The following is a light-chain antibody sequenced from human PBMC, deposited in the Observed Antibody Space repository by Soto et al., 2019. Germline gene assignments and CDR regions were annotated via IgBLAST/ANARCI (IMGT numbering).Light chain of an antibody. V-gene: IGKV3D-20*02. CDR3: QQRHMWTIT. CDR2: DAY. J-gene: IGKJ5*01. Sequence: EIVFTQSPVTLSLSPGQRATLSCRASQTVGSNYLAWYQQKPGQAPRLLIYDAYNRDTGIPPRFSGSGSGTEFTLTISSLEPEDSAVYYCQQRHMWTITFGQGTRLEIK. CDR1: QTVGSNY.